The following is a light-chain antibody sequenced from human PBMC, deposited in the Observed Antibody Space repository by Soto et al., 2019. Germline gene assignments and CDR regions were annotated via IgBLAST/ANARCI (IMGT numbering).Light chain of an antibody. J-gene: IGKJ1*01. CDR2: GAS. V-gene: IGKV3-20*01. Sequence: SRSPGAVSLSLKEGATRSCRSRQYIASSYLAWYQQKPGQAPRLLIYGASSRATGIPDRFSGSGSRTDFTFPISRPEPKHFAVYYCQQYGSRFCQGSKVDIK. CDR1: QYIASSY. CDR3: QQYGSR.